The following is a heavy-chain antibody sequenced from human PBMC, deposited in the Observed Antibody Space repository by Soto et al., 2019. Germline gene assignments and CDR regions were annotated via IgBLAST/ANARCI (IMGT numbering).Heavy chain of an antibody. Sequence: QVQLVQAGAEVKRPGSSVKVSCKASGGTFSSYTISWVRQAPGQGLEWMGRIIPILGIANYAQKFQGRATITADKSTSTAHLELSSLRSEDTAVYYCARSYVSSDSSGYYHYDFDYWGQGTLVTVSS. D-gene: IGHD3-22*01. CDR2: IIPILGIA. CDR3: ARSYVSSDSSGYYHYDFDY. J-gene: IGHJ4*02. V-gene: IGHV1-69*02. CDR1: GGTFSSYT.